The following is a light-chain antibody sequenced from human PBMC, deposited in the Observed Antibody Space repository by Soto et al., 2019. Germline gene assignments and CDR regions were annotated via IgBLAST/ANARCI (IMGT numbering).Light chain of an antibody. J-gene: IGLJ2*01. V-gene: IGLV2-14*03. CDR2: DVS. Sequence: QSVLTQPASVSGSPGQSITISCTGTSSDVGAYNYVSWYKQHPGKAPQLIIYDVSDRTAGVSDRFYGSKSGNTASLTISGLQAEDEADYFCGSYTTSSTLVFGGGTKLTVL. CDR1: SSDVGAYNY. CDR3: GSYTTSSTLV.